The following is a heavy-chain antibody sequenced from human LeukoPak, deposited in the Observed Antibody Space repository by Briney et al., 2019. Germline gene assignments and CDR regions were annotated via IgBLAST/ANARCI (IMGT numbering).Heavy chain of an antibody. CDR2: ISSSSSPI. J-gene: IGHJ6*02. V-gene: IGHV3-48*02. D-gene: IGHD2-2*01. CDR3: AREVVGLRPYGMDV. Sequence: PGGSLRLSCAAYGFTFSSYSMNWVRQAPGKGLEWVSYISSSSSPIYYADSVKGRFTISRDNAKNSLYLQMNSLRDEDTAVYYCAREVVGLRPYGMDVWGQGTTVTVSS. CDR1: GFTFSSYS.